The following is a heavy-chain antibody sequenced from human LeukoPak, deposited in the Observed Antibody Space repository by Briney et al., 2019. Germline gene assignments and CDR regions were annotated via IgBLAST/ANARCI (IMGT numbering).Heavy chain of an antibody. V-gene: IGHV3-33*01. CDR1: GFIFGTYG. D-gene: IGHD3-22*01. Sequence: GRSLRLSCAASGFIFGTYGMHWVRPAPGKGLEWVAVIWYDGSNKYSADSVKGRFTISRDNSKNTLYLQMNSLRAEDTAVYYCTRNFRLFTYYFDYWGQGTLVTVSS. J-gene: IGHJ4*02. CDR3: TRNFRLFTYYFDY. CDR2: IWYDGSNK.